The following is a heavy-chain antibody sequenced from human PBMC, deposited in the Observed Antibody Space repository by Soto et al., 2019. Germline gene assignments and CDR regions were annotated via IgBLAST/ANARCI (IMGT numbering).Heavy chain of an antibody. J-gene: IGHJ4*02. Sequence: QVQLVESGGGAVQPGRSLRLSCAASGFTFSSYGMQWVRQAPGKGLEWVAVIGYDGGDKHYADSVKGRFTISRDNSKNTLCLQMNSLRAEDTAVYYCARDFEGYFDWGQGTLVTVSS. CDR3: ARDFEGYFD. CDR2: IGYDGGDK. D-gene: IGHD3-9*01. V-gene: IGHV3-33*01. CDR1: GFTFSSYG.